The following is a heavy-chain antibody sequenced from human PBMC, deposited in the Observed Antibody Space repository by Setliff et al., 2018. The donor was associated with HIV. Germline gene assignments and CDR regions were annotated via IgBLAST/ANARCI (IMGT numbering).Heavy chain of an antibody. Sequence: PGGSLRLSCAASGFTFSNYPMHWVRQAPGKGLEWVAVISSDGTNKYYIDSVKGRFTISRDNFKNTLYLQMNSLTAEDTAVYYCARGPTTVTNYYYYGMDVWGQGTLVTVSS. CDR1: GFTFSNYP. CDR3: ARGPTTVTNYYYYGMDV. V-gene: IGHV3-30*04. J-gene: IGHJ6*02. D-gene: IGHD4-17*01. CDR2: ISSDGTNK.